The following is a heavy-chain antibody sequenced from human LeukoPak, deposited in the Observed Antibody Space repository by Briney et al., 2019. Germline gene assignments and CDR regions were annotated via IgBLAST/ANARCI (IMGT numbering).Heavy chain of an antibody. CDR2: IYYSGST. CDR1: GGSISSYY. Sequence: SETLSLTCTVSGGSISSYYWSWIRQPPGKGLEWIGYIYYSGSTNYNPSLKSRVTISVDTSKNQFSLKLSSVTAADTAVYYCARGPAEGRHIDYWGQGTLVTVSS. J-gene: IGHJ4*02. V-gene: IGHV4-59*08. CDR3: ARGPAEGRHIDY.